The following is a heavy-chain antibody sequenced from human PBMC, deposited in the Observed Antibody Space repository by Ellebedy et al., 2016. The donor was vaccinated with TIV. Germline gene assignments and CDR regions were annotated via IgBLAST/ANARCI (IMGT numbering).Heavy chain of an antibody. V-gene: IGHV1-69*13. J-gene: IGHJ4*02. CDR3: ARDLGHGDYG. Sequence: ASVKVSCKASGGTFSSYAISWVRQAPGQGLEWMGGIIPIFGTANYAQKFQGRVTITADESTSTAYMELSRLRSDDTAVYYCARDLGHGDYGWGQGTLVTVSS. CDR1: GGTFSSYA. CDR2: IIPIFGTA. D-gene: IGHD4-17*01.